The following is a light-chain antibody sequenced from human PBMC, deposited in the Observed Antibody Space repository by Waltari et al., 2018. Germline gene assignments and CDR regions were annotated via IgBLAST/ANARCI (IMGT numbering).Light chain of an antibody. V-gene: IGLV2-23*01. Sequence: QSALTQTATVSGSPGQSITISCTGTTSDVGKYNLVSWYQQHPGKAPTLIIYAPNKRPSGVSNRFSGSKSGNTASLTISGLQAADEAYYYCCSYAGSAISVFGGGTKVTVL. CDR3: CSYAGSAISV. CDR1: TSDVGKYNL. CDR2: APN. J-gene: IGLJ3*02.